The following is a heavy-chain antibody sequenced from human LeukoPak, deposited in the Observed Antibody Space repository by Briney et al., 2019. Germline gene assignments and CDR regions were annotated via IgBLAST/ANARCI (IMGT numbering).Heavy chain of an antibody. J-gene: IGHJ6*03. Sequence: PGGSLRLSCAASGFTFHEYTMHWVRQRPGKGLEWVSLVNEDGDYSDYADSVKGRFTISRDNAKNSLYLQMNSLRAEDTAVYYCARGAAGPLKYYYYYMDVWGKGTTVTVSS. V-gene: IGHV3-43*01. CDR1: GFTFHEYT. D-gene: IGHD6-13*01. CDR3: ARGAAGPLKYYYYYMDV. CDR2: VNEDGDYS.